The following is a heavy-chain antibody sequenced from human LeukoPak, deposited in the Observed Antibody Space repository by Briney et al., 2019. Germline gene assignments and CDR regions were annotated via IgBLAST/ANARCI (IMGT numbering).Heavy chain of an antibody. CDR3: AKDILTGYYPPPPFDY. D-gene: IGHD3-9*01. CDR2: ISGSGGST. Sequence: PGESLRLSCAASGFTFSSYAMSWVRQAPGKGLEWVSAISGSGGSTYYADSVKGRFTISRDNSKNTLYLQMNSLRAEDTAVYYCAKDILTGYYPPPPFDYWGQGTLVTVSS. V-gene: IGHV3-23*01. CDR1: GFTFSSYA. J-gene: IGHJ4*02.